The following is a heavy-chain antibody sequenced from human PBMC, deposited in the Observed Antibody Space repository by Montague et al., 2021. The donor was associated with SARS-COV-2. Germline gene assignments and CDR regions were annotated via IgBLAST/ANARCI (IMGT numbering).Heavy chain of an antibody. V-gene: IGHV3-13*01. CDR2: IGTRGDT. CDR1: GFILSTYD. J-gene: IGHJ6*02. CDR3: ARAPPYSSASWGYYGMDV. D-gene: IGHD6-6*01. Sequence: SLRLSCAASGFILSTYDMHWVRQATGKGLERVSAIGTRGDTYYPGSVKGRFTMSREDAENSLYLQMTILRAGDTAVYYCARAPPYSSASWGYYGMDVWGQGTTVTVSS.